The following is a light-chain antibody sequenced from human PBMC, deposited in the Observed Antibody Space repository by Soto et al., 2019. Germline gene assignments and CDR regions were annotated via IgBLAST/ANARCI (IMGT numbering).Light chain of an antibody. CDR2: GAS. CDR1: QSVSSN. CDR3: QHYNNWPPWT. V-gene: IGKV3-15*01. Sequence: EIVMTQSPVTLSVSPGERATLSCRASQSVSSNLAWYQPKPGQAPRLLIYGASTRATGVPARFSGSGSGTEFTLTISSLQSEDFAVYYCQHYNNWPPWTFGQGTKVEIK. J-gene: IGKJ1*01.